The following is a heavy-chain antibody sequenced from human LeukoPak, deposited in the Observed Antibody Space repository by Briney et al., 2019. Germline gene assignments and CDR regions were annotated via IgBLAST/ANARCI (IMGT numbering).Heavy chain of an antibody. CDR1: SFTYSAHA. CDR3: AKKQTEDSRAWDQNFDY. D-gene: IGHD6-19*01. CDR2: ISGSGSNT. Sequence: GGSLTLFCTASSFTYSAHAMHWVRQAPGKGLEWVSVISGSGSNTNYADSVKGRFTISRDNSKNTLYLQMNSLRAEDTAVYYCAKKQTEDSRAWDQNFDYWGQGALVTVSS. J-gene: IGHJ4*02. V-gene: IGHV3-23*01.